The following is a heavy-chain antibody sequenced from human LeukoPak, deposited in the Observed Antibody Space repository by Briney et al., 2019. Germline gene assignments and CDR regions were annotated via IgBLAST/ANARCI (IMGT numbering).Heavy chain of an antibody. J-gene: IGHJ3*02. V-gene: IGHV4-59*02. CDR1: GFTVSTNY. CDR2: IYYSGSA. Sequence: PGGSLRLSCAASGFTVSTNYMSWVRQPPGKGLEWIWYIYYSGSANYNPSLKSRVTISVDTSTNQFSLKLSSVTAADTAVYYCSRATGYFSIDDAFEIWGQGTMVTVSS. CDR3: SRATGYFSIDDAFEI. D-gene: IGHD3-9*01.